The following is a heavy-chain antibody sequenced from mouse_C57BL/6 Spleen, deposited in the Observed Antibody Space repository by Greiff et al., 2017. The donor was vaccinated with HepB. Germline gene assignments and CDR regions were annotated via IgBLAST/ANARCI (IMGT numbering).Heavy chain of an antibody. CDR1: GFNIKDDY. J-gene: IGHJ2*01. CDR2: IDPETGDT. Sequence: EVKLQESGAELVRPGASVKLSCTASGFNIKDDYMHWVKQRPEQGLEWIGWIDPETGDTESPSKFQGKATITADTSSNTTYLQLSSLTSEDTAVYYCTTDTTVVGYWDKGTTLTVSS. D-gene: IGHD1-1*01. V-gene: IGHV14-4*01. CDR3: TTDTTVVGY.